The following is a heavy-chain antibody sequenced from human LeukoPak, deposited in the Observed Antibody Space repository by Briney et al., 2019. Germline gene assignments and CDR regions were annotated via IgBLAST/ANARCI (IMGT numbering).Heavy chain of an antibody. J-gene: IGHJ4*02. D-gene: IGHD2/OR15-2a*01. V-gene: IGHV1-18*04. CDR3: ARAIEQEDY. CDR2: ISAYNGNT. Sequence: ASVKVSCKASGYTFTGYYMHWVRQAPGQGLEWMGWISAYNGNTNYAQKLQGRVTMTTDTSTSTAYMELRSLRSDDTAVYYCARAIEQEDYWGQGTLVTVSS. CDR1: GYTFTGYY.